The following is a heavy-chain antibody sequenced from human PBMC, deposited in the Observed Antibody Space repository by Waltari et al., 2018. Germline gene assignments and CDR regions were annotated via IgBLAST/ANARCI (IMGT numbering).Heavy chain of an antibody. V-gene: IGHV4-34*01. CDR2: INHSGST. Sequence: QVQLQQWGAGLLKPSETLSLTCAVYGGSFSGYYWSWIRQPPGKGLEWIGEINHSGSTNYNPSLKSRVTISVDTSKNQFSLKLSSVTAADTAVYYCARGLTRGYSSSRYGYWFDPWGQGTLVTVSS. D-gene: IGHD6-13*01. CDR1: GGSFSGYY. J-gene: IGHJ5*02. CDR3: ARGLTRGYSSSRYGYWFDP.